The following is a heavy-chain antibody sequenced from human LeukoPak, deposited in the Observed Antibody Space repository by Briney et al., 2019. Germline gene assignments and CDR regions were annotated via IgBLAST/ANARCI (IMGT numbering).Heavy chain of an antibody. Sequence: TGGSLRLSCAASGFTFSSYAMSWVRQAPGKGLEWVSAISGSGGSTYYADSVKGRFTISRDNSKNTLYLQMNSLRAEDTAVYYCAKDSGIVVVVAANAAPNWFDPWGQGTLVTVSS. V-gene: IGHV3-23*01. CDR3: AKDSGIVVVVAANAAPNWFDP. CDR2: ISGSGGST. J-gene: IGHJ5*02. CDR1: GFTFSSYA. D-gene: IGHD2-15*01.